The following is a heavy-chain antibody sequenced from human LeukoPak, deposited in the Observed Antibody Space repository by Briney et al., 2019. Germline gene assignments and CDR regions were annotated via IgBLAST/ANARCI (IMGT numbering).Heavy chain of an antibody. V-gene: IGHV3-53*01. D-gene: IGHD3-3*01. CDR3: NYDFWSGNDY. Sequence: PGGSLTLSCAASGFTVSSNYMSWVRQAPGKGLEWVSFIYSGGSTYYADSVKGRFTISRDNSKNTLYLQMNSLRAEDTAVYYCNYDFWSGNDYWGQGTLVTVSS. CDR1: GFTVSSNY. CDR2: IYSGGST. J-gene: IGHJ4*02.